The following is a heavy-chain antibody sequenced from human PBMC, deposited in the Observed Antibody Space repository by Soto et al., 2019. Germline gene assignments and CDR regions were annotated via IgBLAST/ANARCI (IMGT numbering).Heavy chain of an antibody. CDR2: INHSGST. J-gene: IGHJ6*03. V-gene: IGHV4-34*01. Sequence: SETLSLTCSVYGGSFSGYYWSWIRQPPGKGLEWIGEINHSGSTNYNPSLKSRVTISVDTSKNQFSLKLSSVTAADTAVYYCARVEGTDILVVPAPSQRKYYMDVWGKGTTVTVSS. D-gene: IGHD2-2*01. CDR1: GGSFSGYY. CDR3: ARVEGTDILVVPAPSQRKYYMDV.